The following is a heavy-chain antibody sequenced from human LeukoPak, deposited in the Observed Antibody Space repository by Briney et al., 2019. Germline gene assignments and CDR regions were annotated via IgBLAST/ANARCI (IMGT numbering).Heavy chain of an antibody. CDR2: INHSGGT. CDR1: GVSFGGYY. CDR3: VRGEDDFWSGYSRLAYFQH. V-gene: IGHV4-34*01. D-gene: IGHD3-3*01. J-gene: IGHJ1*01. Sequence: KSSETLSLTCAVYGVSFGGYYWSWLRQPPGKGLEWIGEINHSGGTNYNPSLKSRVTISVDTSKNQFSLKLSSVTAADTAVYYCVRGEDDFWSGYSRLAYFQHWGQGTLVTVSS.